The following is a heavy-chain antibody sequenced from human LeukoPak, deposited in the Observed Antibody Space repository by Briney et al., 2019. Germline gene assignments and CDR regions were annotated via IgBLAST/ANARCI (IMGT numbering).Heavy chain of an antibody. J-gene: IGHJ6*02. V-gene: IGHV1-24*01. D-gene: IGHD2/OR15-2a*01. CDR3: ANLLLEIAIGSGVHGRDV. Sequence: ASVKVSCKVSGYTLTELSMHWVRQAPGKGLEWMGGFDPADGETNYAQKFQGRVSMTEDTSTDTAYMELSSLRSEDTAVYYCANLLLEIAIGSGVHGRDVWGQGTTVTVSS. CDR1: GYTLTELS. CDR2: FDPADGET.